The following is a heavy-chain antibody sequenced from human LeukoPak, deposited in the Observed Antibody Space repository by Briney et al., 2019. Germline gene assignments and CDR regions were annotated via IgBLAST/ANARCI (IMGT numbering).Heavy chain of an antibody. D-gene: IGHD4-23*01. V-gene: IGHV4-39*01. CDR2: IYYSGSA. Sequence: PSETLSLTYIVSGGSISNSSYYWGWIRQPPGKGLEWIGSIYYSGSAYYNPSLKSRVTISVDTSKNQFSLKLTSVTAADTAVYYCARHRVVTPNYWGQGTLVTVSS. CDR1: GGSISNSSYY. CDR3: ARHRVVTPNY. J-gene: IGHJ4*02.